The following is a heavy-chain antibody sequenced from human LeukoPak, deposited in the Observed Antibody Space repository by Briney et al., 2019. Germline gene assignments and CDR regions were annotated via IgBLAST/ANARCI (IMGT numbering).Heavy chain of an antibody. CDR2: IYYSGST. CDR3: ARVPNSGWYYFDY. J-gene: IGHJ4*02. Sequence: SGTLSLTCTVSGGSISSYYWSWIRQPPGKGLEWIGYIYYSGSTSYNPSLKSRVTISVGTSKNQFSLKLSSVTAADTAVYYCARVPNSGWYYFDYWGQGTLVTVSS. V-gene: IGHV4-59*01. CDR1: GGSISSYY. D-gene: IGHD6-19*01.